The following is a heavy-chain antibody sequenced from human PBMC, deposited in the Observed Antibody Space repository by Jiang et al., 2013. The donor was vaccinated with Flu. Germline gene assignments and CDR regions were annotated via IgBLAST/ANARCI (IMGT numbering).Heavy chain of an antibody. CDR3: AHSLLYFDWLSNRNWFDP. D-gene: IGHD3-9*01. J-gene: IGHJ5*02. Sequence: PTQTLTLTCTFSGFSLSTSGVGVGWIRQPPGKALEWLALIYWDDDKRYSPSLKSRLTITKDTSKNQVVLTMTNMDPVDTATYYCAHSLLYFDWLSNRNWFDPWGQGTLVTVSS. V-gene: IGHV2-5*02. CDR2: IYWDDDK. CDR1: GFSLSTSGVG.